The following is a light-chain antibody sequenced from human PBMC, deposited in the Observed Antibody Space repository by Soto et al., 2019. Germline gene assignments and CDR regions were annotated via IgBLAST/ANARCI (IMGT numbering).Light chain of an antibody. Sequence: SYELTQPPSVSVAPGQTARITCGGNNIGSKSVHWYQLKPGQAPVLVIYDDRDRPSGIPERFSGSKSGNTATLTISRVEDGDEADYYCQVWDSSSEHIVFGGGTKVTVL. V-gene: IGLV3-21*02. CDR3: QVWDSSSEHIV. CDR2: DDR. J-gene: IGLJ2*01. CDR1: NIGSKS.